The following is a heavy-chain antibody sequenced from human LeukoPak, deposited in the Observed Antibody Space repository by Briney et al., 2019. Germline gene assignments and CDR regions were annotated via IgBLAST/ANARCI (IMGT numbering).Heavy chain of an antibody. Sequence: SETLSLTCAVYGGSFSGYYWSWICQPPGKGLEWIGEINHSGSTNYNPSLKSRVTISVDTSKNQFSLKLSSVTAADMAVYYCARVRVPAAISWFDPWGQGTLVTVSS. CDR3: ARVRVPAAISWFDP. J-gene: IGHJ5*02. CDR2: INHSGST. D-gene: IGHD2-2*01. CDR1: GGSFSGYY. V-gene: IGHV4-34*01.